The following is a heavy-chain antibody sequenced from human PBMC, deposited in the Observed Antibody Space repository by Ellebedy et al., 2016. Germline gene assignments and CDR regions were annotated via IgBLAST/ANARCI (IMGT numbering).Heavy chain of an antibody. V-gene: IGHV3-15*01. CDR3: TSGGGTADY. J-gene: IGHJ4*02. CDR2: IKSNTEGRTT. D-gene: IGHD1-1*01. Sequence: GGSLRLXXAASGFTFNTYWFTWVRQAPGKGLEWVGRIKSNTEGRTTDYAAPVTGRFSIARDDSKDILYLQMNSLKTEDTAVYYCTSGGGTADYWGQGTLATVSS. CDR1: GFTFNTYW.